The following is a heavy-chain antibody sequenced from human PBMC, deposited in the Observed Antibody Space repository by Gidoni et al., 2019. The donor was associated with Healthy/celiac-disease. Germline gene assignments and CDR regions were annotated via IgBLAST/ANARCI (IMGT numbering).Heavy chain of an antibody. J-gene: IGHJ6*02. V-gene: IGHV4-39*01. Sequence: QLQLQESGPGLVKPSETLSLTCTVSGGSISSSSYYWGWIRHPPGKGLEWIGRIYYSGSTYYNPSLKSRVTISVDTSKNQFSLKLSSVTAADTAVYYCATSNYYDSSGYYLVPDYYYYYGMDVWGQGTTVTVSS. CDR2: IYYSGST. CDR1: GGSISSSSYY. D-gene: IGHD3-22*01. CDR3: ATSNYYDSSGYYLVPDYYYYYGMDV.